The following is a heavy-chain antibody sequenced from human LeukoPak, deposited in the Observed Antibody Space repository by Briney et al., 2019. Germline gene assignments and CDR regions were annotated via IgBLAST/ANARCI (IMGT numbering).Heavy chain of an antibody. CDR1: GGSFSGYY. J-gene: IGHJ4*02. CDR3: ARIFPHYGSGSYYQDY. V-gene: IGHV4-34*01. D-gene: IGHD3-10*01. Sequence: SETLSLTCAVYGGSFSGYYWSWIRQPPGQGLEWIGEINHSGSTNYNPSLKSRVTISVDTSKNQFSLKLRSVTAADMAVYYCARIFPHYGSGSYYQDYWGQGTLVTVSS. CDR2: INHSGST.